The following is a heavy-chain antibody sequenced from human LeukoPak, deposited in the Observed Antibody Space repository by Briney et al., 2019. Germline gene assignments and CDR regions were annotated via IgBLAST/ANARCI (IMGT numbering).Heavy chain of an antibody. J-gene: IGHJ4*02. Sequence: PGGSLRLSCAASGFTFSSYAMSWVRQAPGKGLEWVSAISRSGGSTNYADSVKGRFTISRDNSKNTVYLQMNSLRAEDTAVYYCAKRDSSGSLPRLFDFWGQGTLVTVSS. CDR1: GFTFSSYA. D-gene: IGHD6-19*01. V-gene: IGHV3-23*01. CDR3: AKRDSSGSLPRLFDF. CDR2: ISRSGGST.